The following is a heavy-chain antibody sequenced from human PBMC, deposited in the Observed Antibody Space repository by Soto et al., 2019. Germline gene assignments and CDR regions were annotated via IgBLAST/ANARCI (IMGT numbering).Heavy chain of an antibody. D-gene: IGHD3-10*02. CDR2: IIPIFGTA. CDR1: GGAFSSYS. CDR3: ASLTRQYVFES. Sequence: QVQLVQSGAEVKKPGSSVKVSCKASGGAFSSYSITWVRQAPGQGLEWMGGIIPIFGTADYAQKFQGRVTITADKFTGTAYMELNSLKSDGTAMYFCASLTRQYVFESWGQGTGVTVSS. V-gene: IGHV1-69*06. J-gene: IGHJ4*02.